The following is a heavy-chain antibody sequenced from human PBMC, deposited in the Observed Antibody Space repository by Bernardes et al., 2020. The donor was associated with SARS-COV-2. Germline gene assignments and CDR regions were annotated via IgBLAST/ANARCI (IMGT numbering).Heavy chain of an antibody. CDR3: ARHGRDTIFGVVIILGGFDY. J-gene: IGHJ4*02. D-gene: IGHD3-3*01. CDR1: GGSISSSSYY. V-gene: IGHV4-39*01. CDR2: IYYSGST. Sequence: TLSLTCTVSGGSISSSSYYWGWIRQPPGKGLEWIGSIYYSGSTYYNPSLKSRVTISVDTSKNQFSLKLSSVTAADTAVYYCARHGRDTIFGVVIILGGFDYWGQGTLV.